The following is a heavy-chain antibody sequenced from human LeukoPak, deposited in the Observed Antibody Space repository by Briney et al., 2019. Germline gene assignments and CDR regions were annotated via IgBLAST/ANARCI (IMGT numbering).Heavy chain of an antibody. Sequence: GGSLRLSCAASGFTVSSNYMSWVRQAPGKGLEWVSVIYSGGSTYYAGSVKSRFTTSRDNSKNTLYLQMNSLRAEDTAVYYCARKGLGNELDYWGQGTLVTVSS. J-gene: IGHJ4*02. V-gene: IGHV3-53*01. CDR2: IYSGGST. D-gene: IGHD1-1*01. CDR1: GFTVSSNY. CDR3: ARKGLGNELDY.